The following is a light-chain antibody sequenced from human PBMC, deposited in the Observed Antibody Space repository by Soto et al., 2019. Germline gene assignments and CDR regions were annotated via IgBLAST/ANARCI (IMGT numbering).Light chain of an antibody. J-gene: IGLJ1*01. Sequence: QSALTQPASVSGSPGQSITISCTGTSSDVGGYQFVSWYQQHPGKAPKLMIYEVSNRPSGVSSRFSGSKSGNTASLTIYGLQAEDEADYYCGSYTGSIYVFRPGTKVTIL. CDR2: EVS. CDR3: GSYTGSIYV. V-gene: IGLV2-14*01. CDR1: SSDVGGYQF.